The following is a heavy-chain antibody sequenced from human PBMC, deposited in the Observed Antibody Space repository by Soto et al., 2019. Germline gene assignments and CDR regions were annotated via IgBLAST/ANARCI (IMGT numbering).Heavy chain of an antibody. D-gene: IGHD3-22*01. CDR2: ISSSSSTI. CDR1: GFTFTSYS. Sequence: GAPRLSCAASGFTFTSYSMNWVPPATGEGLGWVSYISSSSSTIYYADSVKGRFTISRDNAKNSLYLQMNSLRDEDTAVYYCASSYYYDSSGYSRPYYGMDVWGQGTTVTVSS. V-gene: IGHV3-48*02. CDR3: ASSYYYDSSGYSRPYYGMDV. J-gene: IGHJ6*02.